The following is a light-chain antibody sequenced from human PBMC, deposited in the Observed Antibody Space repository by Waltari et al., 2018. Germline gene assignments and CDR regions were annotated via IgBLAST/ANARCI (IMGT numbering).Light chain of an antibody. CDR1: QSVSSY. J-gene: IGKJ5*01. CDR3: QQRSNWIT. CDR2: DAS. Sequence: EIVLTQSPATLSLSPGERATLPCRASQSVSSYLAWYQQKPGHAPRLLIYDASNRATGIPARFSGSGSGTDFTLTISSLEPEDFAVYYCQQRSNWITFGQGTRLEIK. V-gene: IGKV3-11*01.